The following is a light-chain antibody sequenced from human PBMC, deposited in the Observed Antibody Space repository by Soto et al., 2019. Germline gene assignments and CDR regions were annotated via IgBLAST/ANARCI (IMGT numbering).Light chain of an antibody. Sequence: AIQLLQKSSTLYDFGGTGVPITCLFSLGISSALDWYQQKPGKAPKLLIYTACTLDRGVRSIFSCSRSGTDFTITIRIRQSEDSAISFSEQLCSYSGTFAQGTKVEFK. CDR1: LGISSA. CDR3: EQLCSYSGT. CDR2: TAC. V-gene: IGKV1-13*02. J-gene: IGKJ1*01.